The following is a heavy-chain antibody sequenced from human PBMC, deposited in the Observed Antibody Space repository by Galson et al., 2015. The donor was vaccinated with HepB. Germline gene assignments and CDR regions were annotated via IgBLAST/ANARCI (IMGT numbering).Heavy chain of an antibody. Sequence: SLRLSCAASGFTFSSYAMSWVRQAPGKGLEWVSTISGRIDDTYYTDSVKGRFTISRDNSRNTVYLQMNSLRAEDTAVYYCAKEGWYERGQGTLVTVSS. D-gene: IGHD6-19*01. CDR2: ISGRIDDT. J-gene: IGHJ4*02. V-gene: IGHV3-23*01. CDR3: AKEGWYE. CDR1: GFTFSSYA.